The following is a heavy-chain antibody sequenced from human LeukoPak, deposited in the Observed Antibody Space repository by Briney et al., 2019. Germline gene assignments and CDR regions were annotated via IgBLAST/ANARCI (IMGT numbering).Heavy chain of an antibody. CDR3: ARATAAGAS. Sequence: SETLSLTCTVSGDSISRNNYYWSWIRQPPGKGLEWIGYIYHSGSTYYNPSLKSRVTMSVDTSKNQFSLKLSSVTAADTAVYYCARATAAGASWGQGTLVTVSS. CDR2: IYHSGST. J-gene: IGHJ5*02. V-gene: IGHV4-30-2*01. D-gene: IGHD6-13*01. CDR1: GDSISRNNYY.